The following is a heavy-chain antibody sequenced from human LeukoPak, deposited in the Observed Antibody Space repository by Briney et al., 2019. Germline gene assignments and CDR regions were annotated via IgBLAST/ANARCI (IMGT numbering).Heavy chain of an antibody. J-gene: IGHJ4*02. CDR3: AKDRLLNCRGDCYIFDY. Sequence: GGSLRLSCAASGFTFRDYGMSWVRQAPGKGLEWVSALTGSGGTTYYADSVKGRFTIPRDNSKNTLYLQMNSLRAEDTAVYYCAKDRLLNCRGDCYIFDYWGQGTVVTVSS. V-gene: IGHV3-23*01. CDR2: LTGSGGTT. D-gene: IGHD2-21*02. CDR1: GFTFRDYG.